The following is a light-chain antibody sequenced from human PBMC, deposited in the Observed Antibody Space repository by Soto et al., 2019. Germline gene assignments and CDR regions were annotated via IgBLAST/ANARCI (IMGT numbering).Light chain of an antibody. CDR1: QRVSTY. CDR2: AAS. J-gene: IGKJ1*01. CDR3: QQSYTTPWT. Sequence: DIQMTQSPSSLSASVGDRVTITCRASQRVSTYLNWYQQKPEKAPKLLIYAASSLQSGVPSRFSGSGSGTDFTLTISSLQPEDFATYFCQQSYTTPWTFGQGTKVDI. V-gene: IGKV1-39*01.